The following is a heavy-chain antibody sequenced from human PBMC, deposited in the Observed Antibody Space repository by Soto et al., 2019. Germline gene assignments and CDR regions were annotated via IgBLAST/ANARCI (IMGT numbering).Heavy chain of an antibody. Sequence: SETLSLTCAVYGGSFSGYYWSWIRQPPGKGLEWIGEINHSGSTNYNPSLKSRVTISVDTSKNQFSLKLSSVTAADTAVYYCARVNGMATIRLYYYGMDVWGQGTTVTVSS. D-gene: IGHD5-12*01. CDR3: ARVNGMATIRLYYYGMDV. CDR1: GGSFSGYY. CDR2: INHSGST. J-gene: IGHJ6*02. V-gene: IGHV4-34*01.